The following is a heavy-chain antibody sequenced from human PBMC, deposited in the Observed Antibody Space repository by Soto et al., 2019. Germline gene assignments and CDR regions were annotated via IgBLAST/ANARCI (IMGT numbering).Heavy chain of an antibody. D-gene: IGHD6-19*01. V-gene: IGHV1-69*04. J-gene: IGHJ5*02. CDR2: IIPILGIA. CDR3: AREPYSRGFIFDP. CDR1: GGTFSSYT. Sequence: ASVKVSCKASGGTFSSYTISWVRQAPGQGLEWMGRIIPILGIANYAQKFQGRVTITADKSTSTAYMELSSLRSEDTAVYYCAREPYSRGFIFDPWGQGTLVTVSS.